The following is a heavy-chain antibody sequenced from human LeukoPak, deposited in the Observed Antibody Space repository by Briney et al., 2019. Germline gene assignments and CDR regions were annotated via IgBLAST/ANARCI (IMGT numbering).Heavy chain of an antibody. CDR3: ARVALTLWFGEKNAFDI. CDR2: ISYDGSNK. D-gene: IGHD3-10*01. V-gene: IGHV3-30*14. CDR1: GFTFSSYA. Sequence: GGSLRLSCAASGFTFSSYAMYWVRQAPGEGLEWVAVISYDGSNKYYADSVKGRFTISRDNSKNTLYLQMNSLRAEDTAVYYCARVALTLWFGEKNAFDIWGQGTMVTVSS. J-gene: IGHJ3*02.